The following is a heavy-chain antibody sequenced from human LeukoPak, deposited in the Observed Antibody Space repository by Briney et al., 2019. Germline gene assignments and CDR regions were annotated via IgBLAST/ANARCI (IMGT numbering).Heavy chain of an antibody. CDR2: ISGSGGST. CDR1: GFTFGSYA. V-gene: IGHV3-23*01. Sequence: GGSLRLSCAASGFTFGSYAMSWVRQAPGKGLEWVSAISGSGGSTYYADSVKGRFTISRDNSKNTLYLQMNSLRAEDTAVYYCAKLQSDGLRTYYGMDVWGQGTTVTVSS. J-gene: IGHJ6*02. D-gene: IGHD4-17*01. CDR3: AKLQSDGLRTYYGMDV.